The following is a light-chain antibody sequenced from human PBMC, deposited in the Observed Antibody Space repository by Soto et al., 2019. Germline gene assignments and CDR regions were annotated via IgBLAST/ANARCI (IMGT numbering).Light chain of an antibody. CDR3: QEYNNWPPWT. J-gene: IGKJ1*01. Sequence: EIVMTQSPATLSVSPGERATLSCRASQSVSSNLAWYQQKPGQAPRLLIYGASTRATGIPARFSGSESGTEFTLTISSLQSEDFAVCYCQEYNNWPPWTFGQGTKVEIK. CDR2: GAS. V-gene: IGKV3-15*01. CDR1: QSVSSN.